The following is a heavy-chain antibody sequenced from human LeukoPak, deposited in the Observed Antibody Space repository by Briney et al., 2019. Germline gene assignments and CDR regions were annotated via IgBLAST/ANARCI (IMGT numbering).Heavy chain of an antibody. D-gene: IGHD6-19*01. Sequence: GGSLRLSCAASGFTFSSYAMHWVRQAPGKGLEWVAVISYDGSNKYYADSVKGRFTTSRDNSKNTLFLQMNSLRTEDTAVYYCAKDLGAVAGTFDCWGQGTLVTVSS. J-gene: IGHJ4*02. CDR1: GFTFSSYA. CDR3: AKDLGAVAGTFDC. V-gene: IGHV3-30*04. CDR2: ISYDGSNK.